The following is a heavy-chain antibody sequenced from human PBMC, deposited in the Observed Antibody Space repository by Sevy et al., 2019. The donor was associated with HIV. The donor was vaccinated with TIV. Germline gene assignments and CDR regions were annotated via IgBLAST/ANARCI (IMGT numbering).Heavy chain of an antibody. J-gene: IGHJ4*02. V-gene: IGHV3-7*01. D-gene: IGHD2-15*01. Sequence: GGYLRLSCAASGFTFSSYWMSWVRQAPGKGLEWVANIKQDGSGKYYVDSVKGRFTISRDNAKNSLYLQMNSLRAEDTAVYYCARYCSGGSCPGFDYWGQGTLVTVSS. CDR3: ARYCSGGSCPGFDY. CDR2: IKQDGSGK. CDR1: GFTFSSYW.